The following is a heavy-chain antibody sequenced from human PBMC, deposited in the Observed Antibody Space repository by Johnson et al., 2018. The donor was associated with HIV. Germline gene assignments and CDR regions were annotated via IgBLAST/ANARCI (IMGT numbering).Heavy chain of an antibody. CDR2: IYSGGRT. V-gene: IGHV3-66*01. J-gene: IGHJ3*02. CDR1: GFTVNSNY. Sequence: MLLVESGGGLVQPGGSLRLSCAASGFTVNSNYINWVRQAPGKGLECVSGIYSGGRTYYADSVKGRFTISRDNSKNTLYLQMNSLRAEDTAVYFCARDRRYYDSSGYYNDAFDIWGQGTMVTVSS. D-gene: IGHD3-22*01. CDR3: ARDRRYYDSSGYYNDAFDI.